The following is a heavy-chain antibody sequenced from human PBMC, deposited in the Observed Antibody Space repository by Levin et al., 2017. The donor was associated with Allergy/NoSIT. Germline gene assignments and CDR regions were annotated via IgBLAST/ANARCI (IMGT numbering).Heavy chain of an antibody. J-gene: IGHJ4*02. V-gene: IGHV3-7*05. CDR1: GFNFRSFW. CDR2: IKQDGSEE. Sequence: PSETLSLTCAASGFNFRSFWMGWVRQAPGKGLEWVANIKQDGSEEYYVDSVRGRFTISRDNFKNSLYLQMNSLRADDTALYFWARSPDSSSWYFDLWGQGTLVTVSS. D-gene: IGHD6-13*01. CDR3: ARSPDSSSWYFDL.